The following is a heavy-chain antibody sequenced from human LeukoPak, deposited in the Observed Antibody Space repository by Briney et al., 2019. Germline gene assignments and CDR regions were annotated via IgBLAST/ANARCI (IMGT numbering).Heavy chain of an antibody. CDR1: GDSFSYFY. CDR3: ARVRGVVVAIFDY. D-gene: IGHD2-15*01. J-gene: IGHJ4*02. V-gene: IGHV4-59*01. CDR2: IYNSGST. Sequence: PSETLSLTCTVSGDSFSYFYWSWIRQPPGKGLEWIGYIYNSGSTNYNPSLKSRVTISVDTSKNQFSLKLSSVTAADTAVYYCARVRGVVVAIFDYWGQGTLVTVSS.